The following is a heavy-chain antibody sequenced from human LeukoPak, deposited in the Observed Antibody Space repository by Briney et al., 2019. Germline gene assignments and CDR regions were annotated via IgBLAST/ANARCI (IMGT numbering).Heavy chain of an antibody. V-gene: IGHV1-24*01. CDR3: ARDVVVPEGDTAMEGY. D-gene: IGHD2-2*01. Sequence: ASVKVSCKVSGYTLTELSMHWVRQAPGKGLEWMGGFDPEDGETIYAQKFQGRVTMTEDTSTDTAYMELSSLRSEDTAVYYCARDVVVPEGDTAMEGYWGQGTLVTVSS. J-gene: IGHJ4*02. CDR2: FDPEDGET. CDR1: GYTLTELS.